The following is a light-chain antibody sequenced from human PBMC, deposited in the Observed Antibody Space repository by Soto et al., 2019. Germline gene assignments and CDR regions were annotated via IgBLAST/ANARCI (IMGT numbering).Light chain of an antibody. J-gene: IGKJ1*01. CDR2: DAS. CDR3: QQYNSYPWT. CDR1: QSISSW. Sequence: GDRVTITCRASQSISSWLAWYQQKPGKAPKLLIYDASSLESGVPSRFSGSGSGTEFTLTISSLQPDDFATDYCQQYNSYPWTFGQGTKVEIK. V-gene: IGKV1-5*01.